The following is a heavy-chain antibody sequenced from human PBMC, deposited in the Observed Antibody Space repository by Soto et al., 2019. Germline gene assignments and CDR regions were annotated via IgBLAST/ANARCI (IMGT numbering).Heavy chain of an antibody. CDR1: GFTFSGSA. CDR2: IRSKANSYAT. Sequence: GGSLRLSCAASGFTFSGSAMHWVRQASGKGLEWVGRIRSKANSYATAYAASVKGRFTISRDDSKNTAYLQMNSLKTEATAVYYCTRPLHPPGIAAAGDAFDIWGQGTMVTVSS. CDR3: TRPLHPPGIAAAGDAFDI. V-gene: IGHV3-73*01. J-gene: IGHJ3*02. D-gene: IGHD6-13*01.